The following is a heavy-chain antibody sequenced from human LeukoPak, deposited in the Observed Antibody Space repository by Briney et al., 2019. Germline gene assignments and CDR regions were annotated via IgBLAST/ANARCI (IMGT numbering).Heavy chain of an antibody. CDR3: AREAAGTIDY. J-gene: IGHJ4*02. Sequence: SETLSLTCTVSGGSISSYYWSWIRQPPGKGLGWIGYIYYSGSTNYNPSLKSRVTISVDTSKNQFSLKLSSVTAADTAVYYCAREAAGTIDYWGQGTLVTVSS. CDR2: IYYSGST. V-gene: IGHV4-59*01. CDR1: GGSISSYY. D-gene: IGHD6-13*01.